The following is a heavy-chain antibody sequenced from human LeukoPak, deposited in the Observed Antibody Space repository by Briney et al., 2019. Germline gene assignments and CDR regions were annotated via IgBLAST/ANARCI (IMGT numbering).Heavy chain of an antibody. V-gene: IGHV1-8*03. J-gene: IGHJ4*02. Sequence: ASVKVSCKASGYTFSNNDINWVRQATGQGLEWMGWMNPISGNTGFAQKFQGRVTITRITSMSTAYMEMSSLRSDDTAVYYCVRGAKCSGADCDSTKEYVYYFDYWGQGTLVTVSS. CDR2: MNPISGNT. CDR3: VRGAKCSGADCDSTKEYVYYFDY. CDR1: GYTFSNND. D-gene: IGHD6-25*01.